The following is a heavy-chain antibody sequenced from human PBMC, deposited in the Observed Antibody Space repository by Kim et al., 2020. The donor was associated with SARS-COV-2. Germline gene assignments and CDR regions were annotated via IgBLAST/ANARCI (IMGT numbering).Heavy chain of an antibody. D-gene: IGHD3-22*01. Sequence: GGSLRLSCAASGFTFSSYGMHWVRQAPGKGLEWVAVIWYDGSNKYYADSVKGRFTISRDNSKNTLYLQMNSLRAEDTAVYYCATRPYYYDSSGNTGGRAFDIWGQGTMVTVSS. CDR1: GFTFSSYG. CDR3: ATRPYYYDSSGNTGGRAFDI. J-gene: IGHJ3*02. CDR2: IWYDGSNK. V-gene: IGHV3-33*01.